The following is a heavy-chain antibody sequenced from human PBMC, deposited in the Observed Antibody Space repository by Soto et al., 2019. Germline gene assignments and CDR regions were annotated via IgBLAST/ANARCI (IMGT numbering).Heavy chain of an antibody. CDR2: ISTTSTYT. J-gene: IGHJ3*02. CDR1: GFTFSRYY. D-gene: IGHD2-2*01. V-gene: IGHV3-21*01. Sequence: GGSLRLSCAASGFTFSRYYMNWVRQAPGKGLEWVSSISTTSTYTHYADSLKGRFTISRDNAKKLLYLQMDSLRAEDTAVYYCARDDGLSSTNVKAFDIWGQGAKVTVSS. CDR3: ARDDGLSSTNVKAFDI.